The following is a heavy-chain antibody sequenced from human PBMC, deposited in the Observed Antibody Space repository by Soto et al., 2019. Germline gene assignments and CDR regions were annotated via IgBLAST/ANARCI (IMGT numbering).Heavy chain of an antibody. V-gene: IGHV1-46*01. D-gene: IGHD6-13*01. CDR3: ARDLAAGDY. Sequence: QVQLVQSGAEVKKPGASAKLSCKASGYTFINYYIHWMRQAPGQGLEWMGIFNPTSGSTNYAQKFQGRVTFTRGTSTWTVYMELSSLSFDDTAVYYCARDLAAGDYWGQGTLVTVSS. J-gene: IGHJ4*02. CDR1: GYTFINYY. CDR2: FNPTSGST.